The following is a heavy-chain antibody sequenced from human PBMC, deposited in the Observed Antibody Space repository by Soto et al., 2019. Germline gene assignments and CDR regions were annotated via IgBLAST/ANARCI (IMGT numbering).Heavy chain of an antibody. D-gene: IGHD1-26*01. CDR1: GFTFSSYA. J-gene: IGHJ3*02. Sequence: GGSLRLSCAASGFTFSSYAMSWVRQAPGKGLEWVSAISGSGGSTYYADSVKGRFTISRDNSKNTLYLQMNSLRAEDTAVYYCANPLPLYSGSQTTSAFDIWGQGTMVTVSS. V-gene: IGHV3-23*01. CDR3: ANPLPLYSGSQTTSAFDI. CDR2: ISGSGGST.